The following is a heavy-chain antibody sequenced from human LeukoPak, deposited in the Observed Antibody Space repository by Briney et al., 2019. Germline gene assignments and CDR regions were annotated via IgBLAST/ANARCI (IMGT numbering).Heavy chain of an antibody. CDR2: ISSSSSTI. V-gene: IGHV3-48*04. D-gene: IGHD3-9*01. Sequence: PGGSLRLSCAASGFTFSSYWMSWVRQAPGKGLEWVSYISSSSSTIYYADSVKGRFTISRDNAKNSLYLQMNSLRAEDTAVYYCARDPDILTGYLGYYGMDVWGQGTTVTVSS. CDR3: ARDPDILTGYLGYYGMDV. CDR1: GFTFSSYW. J-gene: IGHJ6*02.